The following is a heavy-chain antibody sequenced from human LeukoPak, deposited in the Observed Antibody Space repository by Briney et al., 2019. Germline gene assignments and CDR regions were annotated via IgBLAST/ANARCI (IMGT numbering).Heavy chain of an antibody. V-gene: IGHV3-33*01. J-gene: IGHJ4*02. CDR2: IWYDGSNK. Sequence: PGGSLRLSCAASEFTFSSYGMHWVRQAPGKGLEWVAVIWYDGSNKYYADSVKGRFTISRDNSKNTLYLQMNSLRVEDTAVYYCARLGPTSSGWPESFDYWGQGTLVTVSS. D-gene: IGHD6-19*01. CDR1: EFTFSSYG. CDR3: ARLGPTSSGWPESFDY.